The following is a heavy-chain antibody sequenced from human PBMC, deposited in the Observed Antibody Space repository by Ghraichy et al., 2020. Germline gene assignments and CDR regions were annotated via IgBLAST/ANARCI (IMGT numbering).Heavy chain of an antibody. CDR3: ASLWFGESTEGDWFDP. CDR2: INHSGST. D-gene: IGHD3-10*01. CDR1: GGSFSGYY. J-gene: IGHJ5*02. Sequence: SETLSLTCAVYGGSFSGYYWSWIRQPPGKGLEWIGEINHSGSTNYNPSLKSRVTISVDTSKNQFSLKLSSVTAADTAVYYCASLWFGESTEGDWFDPWGQGTLVTVSS. V-gene: IGHV4-34*01.